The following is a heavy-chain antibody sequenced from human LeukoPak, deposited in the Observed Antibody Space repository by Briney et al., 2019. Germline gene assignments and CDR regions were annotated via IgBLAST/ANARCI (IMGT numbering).Heavy chain of an antibody. Sequence: PGGSLRLSCAASGFTFSDYYMSWIRQAPGKGLEWVSSISSSSSYIYYADSVKGRFTISRDNAKNSLYLQMSSLRAEDTAMYYCARGSSGYSYILSYWGQGALVTVSS. CDR2: ISSSSSYI. D-gene: IGHD5-18*01. J-gene: IGHJ4*02. V-gene: IGHV3-11*06. CDR3: ARGSSGYSYILSY. CDR1: GFTFSDYY.